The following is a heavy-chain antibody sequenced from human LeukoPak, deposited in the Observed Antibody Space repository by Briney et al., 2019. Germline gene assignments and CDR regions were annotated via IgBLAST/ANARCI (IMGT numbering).Heavy chain of an antibody. CDR1: GGTFSSYA. CDR3: ARDLYSSSSVPHYYYYGMDV. D-gene: IGHD6-6*01. Sequence: ASVKVSCKASGGTFSSYAISWVRQAPGQGLEWMGGIIPIFGTANYAQKFQGRVTITADESTSTAYTELSSLRSEDTAVYYCARDLYSSSSVPHYYYYGMDVWGQGTTVTVSS. V-gene: IGHV1-69*13. CDR2: IIPIFGTA. J-gene: IGHJ6*02.